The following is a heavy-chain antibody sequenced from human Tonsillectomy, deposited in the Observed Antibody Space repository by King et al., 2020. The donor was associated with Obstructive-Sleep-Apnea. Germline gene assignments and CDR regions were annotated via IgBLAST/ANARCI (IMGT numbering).Heavy chain of an antibody. CDR1: GGSISGINW. CDR3: ARDPPTYGSGSWADAFDI. J-gene: IGHJ3*02. CDR2: IYHSGST. D-gene: IGHD3-10*01. V-gene: IGHV4-4*02. Sequence: VQLQESGPGLVKPSGTLSLTCSVSGGSISGINWWSWVRQPPGKGLEWIGEIYHSGSTNYNPSLKSRVTISVDKSKNHFSLKLSSVTAADTAVYYCARDPPTYGSGSWADAFDIWGQGTLVTVSS.